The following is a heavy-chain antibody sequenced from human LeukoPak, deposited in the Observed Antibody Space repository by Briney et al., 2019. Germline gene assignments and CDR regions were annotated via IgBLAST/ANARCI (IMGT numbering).Heavy chain of an antibody. V-gene: IGHV1-2*02. CDR2: INPSGGT. Sequence: DSVKVSCTASGYTFTSYAIHWVRQAPGQGLEWMGWINPSGGTNYPQKFQGRVAITWDTSITTAYMDLSRLTSDDTAVYYCARDRYGDGFAHLDYWGEGALVT. D-gene: IGHD5-24*01. J-gene: IGHJ4*02. CDR3: ARDRYGDGFAHLDY. CDR1: GYTFTSYA.